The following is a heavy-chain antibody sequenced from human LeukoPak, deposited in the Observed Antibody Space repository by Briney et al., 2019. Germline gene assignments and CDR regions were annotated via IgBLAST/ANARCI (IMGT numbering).Heavy chain of an antibody. CDR3: AIRTFPNDAFDV. CDR2: ISGSGSDI. J-gene: IGHJ3*01. Sequence: GGSLRLSCAASGFTFSTFSMNWVRQTPGKGLEWVSAISGSGSDIYYADSVKGRFTISRDNPTRSLYLQMNSLRAEDTAVYYCAIRTFPNDAFDVWGQGTVVTVSS. CDR1: GFTFSTFS. D-gene: IGHD1-7*01. V-gene: IGHV3-21*01.